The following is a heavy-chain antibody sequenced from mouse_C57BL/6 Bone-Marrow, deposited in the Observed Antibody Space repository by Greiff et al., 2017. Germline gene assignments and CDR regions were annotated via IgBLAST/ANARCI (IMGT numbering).Heavy chain of an antibody. D-gene: IGHD1-1*01. V-gene: IGHV1-39*01. J-gene: IGHJ4*01. CDR1: GYSFTDYN. CDR3: ARGDESYFYYAMDD. CDR2: INPNYGTT. Sequence: VQLQQSGPELVKPGASVKISCKASGYSFTDYNMNWVKQSNGKSLEWIGVINPNYGTTSYNQKFKGKATLTVDQSSSTAYMQLNSLPAEDSAVYYCARGDESYFYYAMDDWGQGTSVTVSS.